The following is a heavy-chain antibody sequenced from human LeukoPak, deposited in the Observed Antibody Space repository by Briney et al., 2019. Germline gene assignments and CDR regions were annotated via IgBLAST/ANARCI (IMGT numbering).Heavy chain of an antibody. CDR1: GGTFSSYA. CDR2: IIPILGIA. J-gene: IGHJ4*02. D-gene: IGHD5-18*01. V-gene: IGHV1-69*04. CDR3: ARAYSYGHKGLDY. Sequence: SVTLSCKASGGTFSSYAISWVRQAHGQGIEWKGRIIPILGIANYAQKFQGRVTITAEKTTRTAYMELSSLRSEDTAVYYCARAYSYGHKGLDYWGQGTLVTVSS.